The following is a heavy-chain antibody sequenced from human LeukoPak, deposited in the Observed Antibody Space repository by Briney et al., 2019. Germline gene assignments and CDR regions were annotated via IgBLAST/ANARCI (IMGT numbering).Heavy chain of an antibody. CDR2: LSYSGST. J-gene: IGHJ4*02. CDR3: AGLYYYDSSDSLNFDY. CDR1: GGPISSYF. D-gene: IGHD3-22*01. V-gene: IGHV4-59*01. Sequence: SETLFLTCSVPGGPISSYFWGWFRQPPGKGQEWVAYLSYSGSTKYNPSLKSRLTISVDTSKNQFSLKLTSVTAADTAVYYCAGLYYYDSSDSLNFDYWGQGTLVTVSS.